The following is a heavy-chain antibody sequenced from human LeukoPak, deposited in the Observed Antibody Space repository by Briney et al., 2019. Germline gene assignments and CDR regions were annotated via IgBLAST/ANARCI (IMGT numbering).Heavy chain of an antibody. Sequence: GESLKISCKGSGYSFPDYWIGWVRQMPGKGLEWMGIIYPDDSDTRYSPSFQGQVSISVDKSVSTAYLQWSSLKASDTAMYFCARLRRVGPTFGIGYFDFWGQGTLVTVSS. D-gene: IGHD1-26*01. J-gene: IGHJ4*02. CDR3: ARLRRVGPTFGIGYFDF. V-gene: IGHV5-51*01. CDR2: IYPDDSDT. CDR1: GYSFPDYW.